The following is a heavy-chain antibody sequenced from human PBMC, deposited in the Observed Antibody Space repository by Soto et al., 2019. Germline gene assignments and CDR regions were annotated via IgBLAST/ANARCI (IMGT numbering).Heavy chain of an antibody. CDR1: GGSFSGYL. V-gene: IGHV4-34*01. D-gene: IGHD3-10*01. CDR3: AGGRGVRGLISTYYYYGLDV. CDR2: VNHSGST. Sequence: LVTLSLTCAVYGGSFSGYLWSWIRQNPGKGLEWIGEVNHSGSTNYSPALKSRVTISGDTSQKQLSLSLNSVTAADTAVYYCAGGRGVRGLISTYYYYGLDVRGQGTTVTVSS. J-gene: IGHJ6*02.